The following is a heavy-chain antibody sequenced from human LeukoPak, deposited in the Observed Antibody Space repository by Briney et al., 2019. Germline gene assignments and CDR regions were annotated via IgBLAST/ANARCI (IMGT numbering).Heavy chain of an antibody. V-gene: IGHV3-7*01. Sequence: PGGSLRLSCTASGFTSSSYWMSWVRQAPGKGLGWVAIIKQDGSEKYYVDSVKGRFTISRDNAKNSLYLQMNSLRAEDTAVYYCARGPGSFDYWGQGTLVTVSS. CDR1: GFTSSSYW. J-gene: IGHJ4*02. CDR2: IKQDGSEK. CDR3: ARGPGSFDY.